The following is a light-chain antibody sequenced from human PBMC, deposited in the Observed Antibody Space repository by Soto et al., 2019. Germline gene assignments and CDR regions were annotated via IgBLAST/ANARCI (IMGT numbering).Light chain of an antibody. J-gene: IGLJ2*01. CDR2: DTT. V-gene: IGLV1-40*01. CDR3: QSFDSSRSSLL. CDR1: HSDIGAGYG. Sequence: QSVLTQPPSVTGAPGQRVTISCTGSHSDIGAGYGVHWYQQFPHSAPKLLIYDTTNRPSGVPDRFSGSRSGTSASLAITGLQAEDEADYYCQSFDSSRSSLLFGAGTKVTVL.